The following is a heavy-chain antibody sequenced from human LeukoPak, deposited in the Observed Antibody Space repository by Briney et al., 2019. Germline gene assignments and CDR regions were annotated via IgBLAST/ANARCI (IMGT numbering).Heavy chain of an antibody. CDR2: ISSSGSTR. V-gene: IGHV3-48*03. CDR1: GFTFSTYE. D-gene: IGHD6-25*01. J-gene: IGHJ3*02. Sequence: GGSLRLSCAASGFTFSTYEMNWVRQAPGKGLEWISYISSSGSTRYYADSVIGRFIISRDNAENSLFLQMNSLKVDDTAVYYCTRDRYSSGPVGAFDIWGQGTMLTVSS. CDR3: TRDRYSSGPVGAFDI.